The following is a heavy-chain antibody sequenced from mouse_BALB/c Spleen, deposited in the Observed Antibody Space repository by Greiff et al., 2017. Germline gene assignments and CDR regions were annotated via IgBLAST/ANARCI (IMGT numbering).Heavy chain of an antibody. CDR3: ALYYGYWYFDV. Sequence: ESGPGLVKPSQSLSLTCSVTGYSITSGYYWNWIRQFPGNKLEWMGYISYDGSNNYNPSLKNRISITRDTSKNQFFLKLNSVTTEDTATYYCALYYGYWYFDVWGAGTTVTVSS. V-gene: IGHV3-6*02. CDR2: ISYDGSN. CDR1: GYSITSGYY. D-gene: IGHD1-1*01. J-gene: IGHJ1*01.